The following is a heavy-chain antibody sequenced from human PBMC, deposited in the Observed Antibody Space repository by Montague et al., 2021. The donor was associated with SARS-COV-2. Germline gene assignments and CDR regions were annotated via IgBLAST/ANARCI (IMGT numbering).Heavy chain of an antibody. Sequence: SETLSLTCTVSGGSISSYYWSWIRQPPGKGLEWIWHIYYSGSTNYNPSLKSRVTISVDTSKNQFSLKLSSVTAADTAVYYCARGVSYYDFWSGYDYGMDVWGQGTTVTVSS. V-gene: IGHV4-59*01. J-gene: IGHJ6*02. CDR2: IYYSGST. CDR3: ARGVSYYDFWSGYDYGMDV. CDR1: GGSISSYY. D-gene: IGHD3-3*01.